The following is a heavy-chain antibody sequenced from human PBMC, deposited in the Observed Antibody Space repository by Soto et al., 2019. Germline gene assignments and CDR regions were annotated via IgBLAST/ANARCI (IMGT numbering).Heavy chain of an antibody. J-gene: IGHJ4*02. V-gene: IGHV4-34*01. CDR2: IKHSGTT. Sequence: SETLSLTCAVYGGSFSDYYWAWIRQPPGKGLEWIGEIKHSGTTTHNPSLKSRVTMSVDTSKNQFSLNLTSVTAADTAIYYCARGGRLRSPFGYWGQGILVTVSS. CDR3: ARGGRLRSPFGY. D-gene: IGHD4-17*01. CDR1: GGSFSDYY.